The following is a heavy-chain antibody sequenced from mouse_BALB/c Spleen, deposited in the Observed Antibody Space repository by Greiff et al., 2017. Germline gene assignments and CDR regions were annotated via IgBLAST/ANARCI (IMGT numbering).Heavy chain of an antibody. CDR1: GFTFSSFG. CDR3: ARHQYGNYVGAMDY. D-gene: IGHD2-10*02. CDR2: ISSGISTI. V-gene: IGHV5-17*02. Sequence: EVKLMESGGGLVQPGGSRKLSCAASGFTFSSFGMHWVRQAPEKGLEWVAYISSGISTIYYADAVKGRFTISRDNPKNTLFLQMTSLRSEDTAMYYCARHQYGNYVGAMDYWGQGTSVTVSS. J-gene: IGHJ4*01.